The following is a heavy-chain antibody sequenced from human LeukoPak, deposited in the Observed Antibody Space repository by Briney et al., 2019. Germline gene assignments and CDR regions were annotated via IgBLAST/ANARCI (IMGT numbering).Heavy chain of an antibody. V-gene: IGHV1-2*02. J-gene: IGHJ6*03. CDR2: INPNSGGT. CDR1: GYTFTGYY. D-gene: IGHD1-26*01. CDR3: ARDLSGSYPDYYYYYMDV. Sequence: ASVKVSCKASGYTFTGYYMHWVRQAPGQGLAWMGWINPNSGGTNYAQKFQGRVTMTRDTSISTAYMELSRLRSDDTAVYYCARDLSGSYPDYYYYYMDVWGKGTTVTVSS.